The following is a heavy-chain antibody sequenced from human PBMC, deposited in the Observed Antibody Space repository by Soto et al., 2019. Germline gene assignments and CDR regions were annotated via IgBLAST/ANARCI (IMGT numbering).Heavy chain of an antibody. J-gene: IGHJ4*02. CDR3: QRLPPTGQQLWFTEFFHY. CDR1: GYTFTSYG. V-gene: IGHV1-18*01. D-gene: IGHD5-18*01. Sequence: QVQLVQSGAEVKKPGASVRVSCKASGYTFTSYGIGWVRQAPGQGLEWMGWISSDNDNTNYAQKFQGRVTMTTDSYTSTTYMALRSLRPDLTAVYYCQRLPPTGQQLWFTEFFHYWAQGTLVTVSS. CDR2: ISSDNDNT.